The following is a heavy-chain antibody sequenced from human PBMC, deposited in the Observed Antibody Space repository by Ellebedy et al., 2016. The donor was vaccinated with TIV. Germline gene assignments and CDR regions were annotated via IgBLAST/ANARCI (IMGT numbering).Heavy chain of an antibody. D-gene: IGHD1-26*01. Sequence: GESLMISCAASGCTFSSYRMHWVRQAPGKGLVWVSRMIGDARSTDYADSVKDGFIISRDNAQNTVYLQMNSLGAEDTAVYYCAKDGQGGSYWGDDAFDIWGQGTMVTVSS. V-gene: IGHV3-74*01. CDR1: GCTFSSYR. CDR3: AKDGQGGSYWGDDAFDI. J-gene: IGHJ3*02. CDR2: MIGDARST.